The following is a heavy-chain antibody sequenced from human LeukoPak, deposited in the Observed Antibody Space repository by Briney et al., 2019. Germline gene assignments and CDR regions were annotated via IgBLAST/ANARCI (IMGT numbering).Heavy chain of an antibody. J-gene: IGHJ4*02. CDR2: IYPGDSDT. CDR1: GYSFTNYW. CDR3: ARLKSDYYDSSGYGYFDY. Sequence: GESLKISCKGSGYSFTNYWIGWVRQMPGRGLEWMGIIYPGDSDTRYIPSFQAQVTISADKSISTAYLQWSSLNASDTAMYYCARLKSDYYDSSGYGYFDYWGQGTLVTVSS. V-gene: IGHV5-51*01. D-gene: IGHD3-22*01.